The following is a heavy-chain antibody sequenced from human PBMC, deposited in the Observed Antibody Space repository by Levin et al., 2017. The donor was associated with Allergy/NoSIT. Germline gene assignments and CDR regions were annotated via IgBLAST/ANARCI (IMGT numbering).Heavy chain of an antibody. CDR3: ARHLLAAGREYDY. CDR1: GFTFSNYP. V-gene: IGHV3-23*01. CDR2: ICASGGTT. J-gene: IGHJ4*02. D-gene: IGHD6-13*01. Sequence: GGSLRLSCAASGFTFSNYPMSWVRQTPGKGLEWISAICASGGTTYYADSVKGRFTISKDYSKNIVYLQRNTLRAEDTAVYYCARHLLAAGREYDYWRQGILVTVYS.